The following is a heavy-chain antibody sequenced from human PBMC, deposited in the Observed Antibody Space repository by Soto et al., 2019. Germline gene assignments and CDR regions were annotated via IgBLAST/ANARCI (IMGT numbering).Heavy chain of an antibody. CDR1: GYTFTSYA. V-gene: IGHV1-3*01. CDR3: ARSEDSSSWYVNWFDP. CDR2: INAGNGNT. J-gene: IGHJ5*02. Sequence: ASVKVSCKASGYTFTSYAMHWVRQAPGQRLEWMGWINAGNGNTKYSQKFQGRVTMTRDTSISTAYMELSRLRSDDTAVYYCARSEDSSSWYVNWFDPWGQGTLVTVSS. D-gene: IGHD6-13*01.